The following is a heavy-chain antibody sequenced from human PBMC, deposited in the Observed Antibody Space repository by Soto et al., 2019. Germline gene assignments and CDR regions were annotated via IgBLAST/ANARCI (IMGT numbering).Heavy chain of an antibody. J-gene: IGHJ6*02. CDR1: GGSFSGYY. V-gene: IGHV4-34*01. Sequence: PSETLSLTCAVYGGSFSGYYWSWIRQPPGNGLEWIGEINHSGSTNYNPSLKSRVTISVDTSKNQFSLKLSSVTAADTAVYYCARGRYRARAKKNENYYYYGMDVWGQGTTVTVSS. CDR3: ARGRYRARAKKNENYYYYGMDV. D-gene: IGHD3-16*02. CDR2: INHSGST.